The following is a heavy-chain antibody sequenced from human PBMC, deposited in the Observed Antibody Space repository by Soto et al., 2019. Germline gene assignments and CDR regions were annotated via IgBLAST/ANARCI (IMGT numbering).Heavy chain of an antibody. CDR3: AKQVAGTGNYFDY. Sequence: EVQLLESGGGLVQPGGSLRLSCAASGFTFSSYAMSWVRQAPGKGLEWVSAISGSGGSTYYADSVKGRFTISRDNSKNTLYLQMNSLRGEDTAVYYCAKQVAGTGNYFDYWGQGTLVTVSS. CDR1: GFTFSSYA. J-gene: IGHJ4*02. D-gene: IGHD6-19*01. CDR2: ISGSGGST. V-gene: IGHV3-23*01.